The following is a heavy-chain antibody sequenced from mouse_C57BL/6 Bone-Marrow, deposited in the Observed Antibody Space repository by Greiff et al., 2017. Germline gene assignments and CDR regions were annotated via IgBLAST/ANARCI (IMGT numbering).Heavy chain of an antibody. CDR1: GYTFTSYC. CDR2: IHPNSGST. Sequence: QVQLQQPGAELVKPGASVKLSCKASGYTFTSYCMHWVKQKPGQGLEWIGIIHPNSGSTNYNEKFKSKATLTVDKSSSTAYMQLSSLTSEDSAVYYCARARTRGWFYYWGQGNLATVSA. CDR3: ARARTRGWFYY. V-gene: IGHV1-64*01. J-gene: IGHJ3*01.